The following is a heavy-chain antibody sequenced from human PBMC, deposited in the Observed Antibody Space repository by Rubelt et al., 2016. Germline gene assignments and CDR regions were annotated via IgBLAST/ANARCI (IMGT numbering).Heavy chain of an antibody. CDR2: RT. D-gene: IGHD3-16*02. J-gene: IGHJ4*02. CDR3: ARGTDYVWGSYRYFDY. V-gene: IGHV4-31*02. Sequence: RTYYNPSLKSRVTISVDTSKNQFSLTLSSVTAADTAVYYCARGTDYVWGSYRYFDYWGQGTLVTVSS.